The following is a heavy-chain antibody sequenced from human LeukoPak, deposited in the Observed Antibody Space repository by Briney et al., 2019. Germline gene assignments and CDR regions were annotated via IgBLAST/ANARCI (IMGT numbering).Heavy chain of an antibody. CDR1: GYTFTGYY. D-gene: IGHD3-10*01. Sequence: ASLKVSCKASGYTFTGYYMHWVRQAPRQGHEWMGWINPNSGGTNYAQKFQGRVTMTRDTSISTAYMELSRLRSDDTAVYYCARTTRGAFDIWGQGTMVTVSS. CDR3: ARTTRGAFDI. CDR2: INPNSGGT. J-gene: IGHJ3*02. V-gene: IGHV1-2*02.